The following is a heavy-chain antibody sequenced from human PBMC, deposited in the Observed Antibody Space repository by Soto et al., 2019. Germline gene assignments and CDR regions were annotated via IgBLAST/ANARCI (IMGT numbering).Heavy chain of an antibody. D-gene: IGHD3-10*01. CDR2: IYYSGST. V-gene: IGHV4-59*01. CDR3: ARGGGRREWFDP. Sequence: SQTLSLTCTVSGGSISSYYWSWIRQPPGKGLEWIGYIYYSGSTNYNPSLKSRVTISVDTSKNQFSLKLSSVTAADTAVYYCARGGGRREWFDPWGQGTLVTVSS. J-gene: IGHJ5*02. CDR1: GGSISSYY.